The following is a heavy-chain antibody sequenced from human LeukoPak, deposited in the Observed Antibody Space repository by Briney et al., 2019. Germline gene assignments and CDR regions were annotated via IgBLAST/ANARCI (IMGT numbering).Heavy chain of an antibody. CDR1: GGSISSNSYY. V-gene: IGHV4-39*01. CDR2: FYYSGST. D-gene: IGHD3-10*01. J-gene: IGHJ5*02. Sequence: SETLSLTCTVSGGSISSNSYYWGWIRQPPGNGLEWIGSFYYSGSTYYNPSLKGRVTISVDTSKNQFSLKLSSVTAADTAVYYCARQGWFGELSPWGQGTLVTVSS. CDR3: ARQGWFGELSP.